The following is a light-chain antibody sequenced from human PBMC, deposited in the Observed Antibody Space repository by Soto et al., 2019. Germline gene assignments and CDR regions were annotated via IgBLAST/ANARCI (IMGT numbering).Light chain of an antibody. V-gene: IGKV2-30*02. CDR1: QSLVHSDGNTY. Sequence: DVVMTQSPLSLPVTLGQPASISCRSSQSLVHSDGNTYLTWFQQRPGQSPRRLIDKVSNRDSGXPXXFSGSGSGPVFTLKISRLEAEDVGVYYCMQGTYWPTFGQGTRLEI. CDR3: MQGTYWPT. J-gene: IGKJ5*01. CDR2: KVS.